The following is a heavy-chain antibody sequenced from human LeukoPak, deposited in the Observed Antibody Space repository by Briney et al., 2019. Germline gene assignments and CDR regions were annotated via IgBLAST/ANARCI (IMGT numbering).Heavy chain of an antibody. D-gene: IGHD6-19*01. CDR3: ARGGGSGWYRLAGPFDY. Sequence: SETLSLTCTVSGGSISSHYWSWIRQPPGKGLEWIGYIYYSGSTNYNPSLKSRVTISVDTSKNQFSLKLSSVTAADTAVYYCARGGGSGWYRLAGPFDYWGQGTLVTVSS. CDR1: GGSISSHY. CDR2: IYYSGST. V-gene: IGHV4-59*11. J-gene: IGHJ4*02.